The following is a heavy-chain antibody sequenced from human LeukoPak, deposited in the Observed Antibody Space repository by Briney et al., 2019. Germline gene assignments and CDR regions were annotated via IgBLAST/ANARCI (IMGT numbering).Heavy chain of an antibody. J-gene: IGHJ6*03. V-gene: IGHV4-39*01. D-gene: IGHD2-2*01. CDR2: IYYSGST. CDR1: GGSISSSSYY. CDR3: ARHTKGYCSSTSCYYYYYMDV. Sequence: PSETLSLTCTVSGGSISSSSYYWGWIRQPPGKGLEWIGSIYYSGSTYYNPSLKSRVTISVDTSKNQFSLKLSSVTAADTAVYYCARHTKGYCSSTSCYYYYYMDVWGKGTTVTVSS.